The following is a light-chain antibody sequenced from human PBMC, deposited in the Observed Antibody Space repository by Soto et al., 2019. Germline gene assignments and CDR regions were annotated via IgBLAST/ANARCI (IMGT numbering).Light chain of an antibody. CDR1: QSVSSY. CDR2: DAS. V-gene: IGKV3-11*01. J-gene: IGKJ1*01. CDR3: QQRSNWPWT. Sequence: ENVLTQSPATLSLSPGERATLSCRASQSVSSYLAWYQQKPVQAPRLPIYDASNRATGIPARFSGSGSGTDFTLTISSLEPEDFAVYYCQQRSNWPWTFGQGTKVDIK.